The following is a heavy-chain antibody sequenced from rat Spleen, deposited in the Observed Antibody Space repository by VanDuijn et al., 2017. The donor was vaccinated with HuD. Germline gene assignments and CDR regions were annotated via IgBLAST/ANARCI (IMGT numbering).Heavy chain of an antibody. CDR1: GYSITSSYR. D-gene: IGHD1-1*01. V-gene: IGHV3-3*01. Sequence: DVQLQESGPGLVKPSQSLSLTCSVTGYSITSSYRWNWIRKFPGNKLEWMGYINSAGTTNYNPSLKSRISITRDTSKNQFFLQVNSVSSEDTATYYCARSDGVHYYLPFADWGQGTLVTASS. CDR2: INSAGTT. J-gene: IGHJ3*01. CDR3: ARSDGVHYYLPFAD.